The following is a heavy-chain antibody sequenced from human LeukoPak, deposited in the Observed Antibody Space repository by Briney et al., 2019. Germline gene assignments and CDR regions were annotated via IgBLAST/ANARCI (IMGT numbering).Heavy chain of an antibody. D-gene: IGHD5-12*01. CDR3: ARDLRRAGFRLYSGYDFGY. V-gene: IGHV1-69*06. J-gene: IGHJ4*02. CDR2: IMPISGTA. CDR1: GGTFSSYD. Sequence: EASVTVSCKASGGTFSSYDISWVRQAPGQGREWMGGIMPISGTANYAQKFQGRVTITADKPTNTAYMELSSLRSEDTAVYYCARDLRRAGFRLYSGYDFGYWGQGTLVTVSS.